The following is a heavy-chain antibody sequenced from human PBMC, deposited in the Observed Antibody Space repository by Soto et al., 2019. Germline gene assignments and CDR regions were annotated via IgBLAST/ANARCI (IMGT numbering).Heavy chain of an antibody. V-gene: IGHV4-31*03. J-gene: IGHJ4*02. CDR1: GGSISSGVYY. D-gene: IGHD6-19*01. Sequence: SETLSLTCTVSGGSISSGVYYWSWIRHHPGKGLEWIGYIYYSGSTYYNPSLKSRVTISVDTSKNQFSLKLSSVTAADTAVYYCARVIAVAGTVGRIDYWGQATLVTVSS. CDR3: ARVIAVAGTVGRIDY. CDR2: IYYSGST.